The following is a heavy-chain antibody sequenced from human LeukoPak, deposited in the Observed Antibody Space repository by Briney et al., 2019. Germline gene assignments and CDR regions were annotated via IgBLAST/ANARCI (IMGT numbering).Heavy chain of an antibody. V-gene: IGHV3-30*04. D-gene: IGHD3-10*01. CDR3: VKDSKRWKTYYYESGSHYFDY. CDR1: GFTFSSYA. Sequence: GGSLRLSCAASGFTFSSYAMHWVRQAPGKGLEWVAVISYDGSNKYYADSVKGRFTISRDNSKNTLYLQMNSLRAEDTAVYYCVKDSKRWKTYYYESGSHYFDYWGQGTLVTVSS. CDR2: ISYDGSNK. J-gene: IGHJ4*02.